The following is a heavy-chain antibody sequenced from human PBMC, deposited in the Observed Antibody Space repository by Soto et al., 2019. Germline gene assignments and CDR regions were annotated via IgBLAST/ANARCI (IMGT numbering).Heavy chain of an antibody. V-gene: IGHV3-30*18. D-gene: IGHD3-9*01. CDR1: GFTFSSYG. CDR2: ISYDGSNK. CDR3: AKDLRYYDILTGLDY. Sequence: QVQLVESGGGVVQPGRSLRLSCAASGFTFSSYGMHWVRQAPGKGLEWVAVISYDGSNKYYADSVKGRFTISRDNSKNTLYLQMNSLRAEDTAVYYCAKDLRYYDILTGLDYWGHGTLVTVSS. J-gene: IGHJ4*01.